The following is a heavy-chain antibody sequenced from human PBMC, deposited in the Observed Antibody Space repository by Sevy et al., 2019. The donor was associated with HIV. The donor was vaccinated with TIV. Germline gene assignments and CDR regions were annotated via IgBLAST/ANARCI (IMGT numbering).Heavy chain of an antibody. D-gene: IGHD3-22*01. V-gene: IGHV4-31*03. CDR1: GGSISSCGYY. Sequence: SETLSLTCTVSGGSISSCGYYWSWIRQHPGQGLEWIGYIYYSGSTYYNPSLKSRVTISVDTSKNQFSLRLSSVTAADTAVYYCARELHDSSGYKVDYWGQGTLVTVSS. CDR3: ARELHDSSGYKVDY. J-gene: IGHJ4*02. CDR2: IYYSGST.